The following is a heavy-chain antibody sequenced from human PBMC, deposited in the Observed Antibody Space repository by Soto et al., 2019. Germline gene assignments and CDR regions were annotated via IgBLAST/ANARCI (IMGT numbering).Heavy chain of an antibody. D-gene: IGHD3-10*01. CDR3: ARSVGLVRGVKPYFDY. J-gene: IGHJ4*02. V-gene: IGHV1-69*01. Sequence: QVQLVQSGAEVKKPGSSVKVSCKASGGTFSSYAISWVRQAPGQGLEWMGGSITIFGTANYAQKFQGRVTITADEYTSTAYMELSSLRSEDTAVYYCARSVGLVRGVKPYFDYWGQGTLVTVSS. CDR1: GGTFSSYA. CDR2: SITIFGTA.